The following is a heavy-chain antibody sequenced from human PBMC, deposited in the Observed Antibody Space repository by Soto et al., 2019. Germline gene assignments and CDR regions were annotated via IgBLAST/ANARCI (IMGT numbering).Heavy chain of an antibody. CDR1: GFTFTSYS. CDR3: VKDIEENQLLYDAFDI. D-gene: IGHD2-2*01. Sequence: VQLVESGGGLVQPGGSLRLSCAASGFTFTSYSMNWVRQAPGQGLEWVSGISYNSGSIGYADSVKGRFTISRDTAKNSLYLQMNSLRAEDTALYYCVKDIEENQLLYDAFDIWGQGTMVTVSS. V-gene: IGHV3-9*01. J-gene: IGHJ3*02. CDR2: ISYNSGSI.